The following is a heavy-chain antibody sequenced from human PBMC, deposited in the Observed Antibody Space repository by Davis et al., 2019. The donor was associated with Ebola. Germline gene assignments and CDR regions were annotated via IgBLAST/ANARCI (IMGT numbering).Heavy chain of an antibody. D-gene: IGHD4-17*01. Sequence: PAGSLSLSCAASGFTFSSYAMSWVRQAPGKGLEWVSAISGSGGSTYYADSVKGRFTISRDNSKNTLYLQMNSLRAEDTAVYNCARHDYGDSHFDYWGQGTLVTVSS. V-gene: IGHV3-23*01. CDR3: ARHDYGDSHFDY. J-gene: IGHJ4*02. CDR1: GFTFSSYA. CDR2: ISGSGGST.